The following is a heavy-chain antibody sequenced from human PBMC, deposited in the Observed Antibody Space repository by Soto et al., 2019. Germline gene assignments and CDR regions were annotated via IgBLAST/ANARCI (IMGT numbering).Heavy chain of an antibody. Sequence: SETLSLTCTVPGGSISSYYWSWIRQPPGKGLEWIGYIFYGGSTNYNPSLKSRVTISVDTSKNQFSLKLSSVTAADTAVYYCARGDSSGMDVWGQGTTVTVS. V-gene: IGHV4-59*01. CDR2: IFYGGST. D-gene: IGHD6-13*01. J-gene: IGHJ6*02. CDR3: ARGDSSGMDV. CDR1: GGSISSYY.